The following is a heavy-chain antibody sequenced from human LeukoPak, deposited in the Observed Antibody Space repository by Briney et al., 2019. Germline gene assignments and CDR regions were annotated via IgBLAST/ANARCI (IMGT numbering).Heavy chain of an antibody. D-gene: IGHD6-19*01. J-gene: IGHJ6*02. CDR3: AKDRLSSSGWYSPGGMDV. Sequence: GGSLRLSCAASGFTFSSYWMSWVRQAPGKGLEWVANIKQDGSQKYYVDSVKGRFSISRDNAKNSLYLQMNSLRAEDTAVYYCAKDRLSSSGWYSPGGMDVWGQGTTVTVSS. CDR1: GFTFSSYW. CDR2: IKQDGSQK. V-gene: IGHV3-7*01.